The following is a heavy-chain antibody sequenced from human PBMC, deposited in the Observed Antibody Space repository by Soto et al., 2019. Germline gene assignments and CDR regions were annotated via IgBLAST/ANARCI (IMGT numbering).Heavy chain of an antibody. Sequence: QVHLQESGPGLVKPSETLSLTCAISGDSIGNFYWSWIRQPAGKGLESLGRLSASGRTNYSPSLQSRVTMSLDRSKNRFSLRLTSVSAADTAVSFCARGMGRYFDIWGRGTLVTVSS. CDR2: LSASGRT. CDR3: ARGMGRYFDI. CDR1: GDSIGNFY. J-gene: IGHJ2*01. D-gene: IGHD2-8*01. V-gene: IGHV4-4*07.